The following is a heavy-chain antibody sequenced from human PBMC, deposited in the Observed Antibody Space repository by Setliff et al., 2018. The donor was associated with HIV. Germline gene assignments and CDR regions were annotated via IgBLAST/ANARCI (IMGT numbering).Heavy chain of an antibody. V-gene: IGHV4-34*12. D-gene: IGHD6-19*01. CDR1: GGSFSGYY. CDR3: EVAGQ. CDR2: IIHSGGT. Sequence: PSETLSLTCAVYGGSFSGYYWTWIRQPPGRGLEWIGEIIHSGGTNYNRSLKSRVTISVDTSKNQFSLKLRSVTAADTAVYYCEVAGQWGQGTLVTVSS. J-gene: IGHJ4*02.